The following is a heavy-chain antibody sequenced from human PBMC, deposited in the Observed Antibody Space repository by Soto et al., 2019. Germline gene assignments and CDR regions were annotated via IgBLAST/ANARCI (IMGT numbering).Heavy chain of an antibody. CDR2: IIPMLDMT. V-gene: IGHV1-69*02. CDR1: GGTFNTYT. Sequence: SVKVSCKASGGTFNTYTFNWVRQAPGQGLQWMGRIIPMLDMTNYAQKFQGRITITADKSTSTAYMELNSLRSDDTAVYYCARATTPRAPDDYWGQGTLVTVSS. CDR3: ARATTPRAPDDY. J-gene: IGHJ4*02.